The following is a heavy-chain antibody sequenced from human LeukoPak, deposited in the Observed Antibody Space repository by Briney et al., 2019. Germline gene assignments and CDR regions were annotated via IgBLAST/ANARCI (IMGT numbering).Heavy chain of an antibody. CDR1: GFTVSNNY. V-gene: IGHV3-53*01. J-gene: IGHJ4*02. CDR3: ARDAGYYDSSGYYDY. CDR2: IYSGGST. D-gene: IGHD3-22*01. Sequence: PGGSLRLSCAASGFTVSNNYMSWVRQAPGKGLEWVSLIYSGGSTYHADSVKGRFTISRDNSKNTLYLQMNSLRVEDMAVYYCARDAGYYDSSGYYDYWGQGTLVTVSS.